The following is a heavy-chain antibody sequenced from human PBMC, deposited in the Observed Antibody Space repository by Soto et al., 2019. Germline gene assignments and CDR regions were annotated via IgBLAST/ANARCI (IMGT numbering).Heavy chain of an antibody. V-gene: IGHV4-31*03. J-gene: IGHJ6*02. CDR2: IYYSGST. CDR1: GGSISSGGYY. CDR3: ARDKVAAVGSLSDYYYYGMDV. D-gene: IGHD6-13*01. Sequence: QVQLQESGPGLVKPSQTLSLTCTVSGGSISSGGYYWSWIRQHPGKGLEWIGYIYYSGSTYYNPSLKSRVTISVDTSKNQFSLKLSSVTAADTAVYYCARDKVAAVGSLSDYYYYGMDVWGQGTTVTVSS.